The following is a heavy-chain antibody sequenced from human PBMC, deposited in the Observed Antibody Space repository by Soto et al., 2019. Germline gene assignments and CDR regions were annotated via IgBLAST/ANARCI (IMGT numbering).Heavy chain of an antibody. CDR1: GFTFSSYG. CDR2: IWYDGSNT. CDR3: ARDQSCGGACSNWFDP. D-gene: IGHD2-21*02. Sequence: QVQLVESGGGVVQPGGSLRLSCTASGFTFSSYGMHWVRQAPGKGLEWVAVIWYDGSNTYYADSVKGRFTISRDKSKNTLYLQMNSLTVEDTAVYYCARDQSCGGACSNWFDPWGQGTLVTVYS. J-gene: IGHJ5*02. V-gene: IGHV3-33*01.